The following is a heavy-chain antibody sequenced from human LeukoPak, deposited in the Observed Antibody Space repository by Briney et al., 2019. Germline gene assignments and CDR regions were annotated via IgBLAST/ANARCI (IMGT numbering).Heavy chain of an antibody. CDR3: ARDSTYTMDF. CDR1: GFTFSSYW. CDR2: IKSYADGSGT. J-gene: IGHJ6*02. V-gene: IGHV3-74*03. Sequence: GGSLRLSCAASGFTFSSYWMHWVRQAPGKGLVWVSCIKSYADGSGTTYADSVKGRFTISRDDARNTVYLQINSLRAEDTAVYYCARDSTYTMDFWGRGTTVTVSS. D-gene: IGHD2/OR15-2a*01.